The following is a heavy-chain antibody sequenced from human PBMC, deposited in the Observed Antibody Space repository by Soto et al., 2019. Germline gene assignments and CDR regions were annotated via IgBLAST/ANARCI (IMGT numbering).Heavy chain of an antibody. CDR2: ISSNGGST. Sequence: GGSLRLSCSASGFTFTNYAIHWIRQTPGKGLEYVSAISSNGGSTYYADSVEGRFTISRDNSKNTVFLQMSSLRTEDTAVYYCVARYCSTTTCYQVDYWGQGTLVTVSS. CDR1: GFTFTNYA. CDR3: VARYCSTTTCYQVDY. J-gene: IGHJ4*02. V-gene: IGHV3-64D*06. D-gene: IGHD2-2*01.